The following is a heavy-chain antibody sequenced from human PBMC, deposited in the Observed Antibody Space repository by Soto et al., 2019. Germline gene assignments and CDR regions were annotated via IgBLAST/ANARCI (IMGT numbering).Heavy chain of an antibody. CDR3: ASAVVQADYYDYYCMDF. CDR1: GFTFSSYS. CDR2: ISSSSSTI. J-gene: IGHJ6*02. Sequence: EVQLVESGGGLVQPGGSLRLSCAASGFTFSSYSMNWVRQAPGKGLEWVSYISSSSSTIYYADSVKGRFTISRDTAKQPPYVSISSPGDEYTDVYYCASAVVQADYYDYYCMDFWGRGTTVTV. V-gene: IGHV3-48*02. D-gene: IGHD2-2*01.